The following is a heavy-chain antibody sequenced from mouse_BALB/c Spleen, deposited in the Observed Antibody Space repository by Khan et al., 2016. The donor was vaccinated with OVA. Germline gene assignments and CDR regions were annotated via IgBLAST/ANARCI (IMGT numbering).Heavy chain of an antibody. CDR3: ARIKKIVATYFDY. Sequence: QVQLKESGAELVKAGASVKMSCKASGYTFTRYWMHWVKQRLGQGLEWFAETNPTNGRTYYNEKFKSKATLTVDKSSSTAYMLLSGPTFEDSAVYYCARIKKIVATYFDYWGQGTTLTGSS. J-gene: IGHJ2*01. V-gene: IGHV1S81*02. D-gene: IGHD1-1*01. CDR2: TNPTNGRT. CDR1: GYTFTRYW.